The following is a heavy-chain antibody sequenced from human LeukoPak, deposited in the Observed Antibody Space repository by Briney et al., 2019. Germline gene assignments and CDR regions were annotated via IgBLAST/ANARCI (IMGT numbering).Heavy chain of an antibody. CDR2: IDYSGST. Sequence: SETLSLTCTVSGGSISNYYWNWIRQPPGKGLKWIGYIDYSGSTKYNPSLKSRVTMSVDMSKNRLSLRLTSVTAADTAVYYCARSGYSYDSAVYWNFDLWGRGTLVTVSS. D-gene: IGHD5-18*01. J-gene: IGHJ2*01. V-gene: IGHV4-59*01. CDR1: GGSISNYY. CDR3: ARSGYSYDSAVYWNFDL.